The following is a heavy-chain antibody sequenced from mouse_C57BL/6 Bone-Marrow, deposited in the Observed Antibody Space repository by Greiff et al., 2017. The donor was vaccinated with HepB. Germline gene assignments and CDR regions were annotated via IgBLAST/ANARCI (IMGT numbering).Heavy chain of an antibody. D-gene: IGHD1-1*01. J-gene: IGHJ4*01. V-gene: IGHV1-18*01. CDR2: INPNNGGT. CDR3: ARFITTVVATYYYAMDY. Sequence: EVQLQQSGPELVKPGASVKIPCKASGYTFTDYNMDWVKQSHGKSLEWIGDINPNNGGTIYNQKFKGKATLTVDKSSSTAYMELRSLTSEDTAVYYFARFITTVVATYYYAMDYWGQGTSVTVSS. CDR1: GYTFTDYN.